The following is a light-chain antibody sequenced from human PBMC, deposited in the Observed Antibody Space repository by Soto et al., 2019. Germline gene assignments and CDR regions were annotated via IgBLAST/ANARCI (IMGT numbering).Light chain of an antibody. V-gene: IGKV1-27*01. J-gene: IGKJ1*01. CDR1: QGISNY. CDR2: AAF. CDR3: PEYNSDSRT. Sequence: DIQMTQSPSSLSASVGDRVTITCRASQGISNYLAWYQQKPGKVPKLLIYAAFTLQSGAPSRFSGSGSGAAYTLTISSLQPEDVATDYCPEYNSDSRTFGQGTKVEIK.